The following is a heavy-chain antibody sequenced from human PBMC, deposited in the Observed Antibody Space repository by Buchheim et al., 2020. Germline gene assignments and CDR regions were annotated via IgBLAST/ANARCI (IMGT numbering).Heavy chain of an antibody. J-gene: IGHJ6*02. CDR2: IITIFGTP. Sequence: QVQLVQSGAEVKKPGSSVKVSCKASGGTFSSYTFSWVRQAPGQGLEWMGGIITIFGTPNYGQKFQGRVAITADESTSTAYMELSSLRSEDTAVYYCASPNYYASRRELGFPYYYGLDVWGQGTT. D-gene: IGHD3-10*01. V-gene: IGHV1-69*01. CDR3: ASPNYYASRRELGFPYYYGLDV. CDR1: GGTFSSYT.